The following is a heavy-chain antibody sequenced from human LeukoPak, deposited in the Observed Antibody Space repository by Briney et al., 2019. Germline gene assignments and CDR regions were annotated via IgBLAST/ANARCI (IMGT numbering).Heavy chain of an antibody. V-gene: IGHV1-2*02. Sequence: GASVKVSCKASEYTFTGYYMHWVRQAPGQGLEWMGWINPNSGGTNYAQKFQGRVTMTRDTSISTAYMELSRLRSDDTAVYYCATTAPISMVRGVSFDFDYWGQGTLVTVSS. CDR1: EYTFTGYY. CDR3: ATTAPISMVRGVSFDFDY. CDR2: INPNSGGT. J-gene: IGHJ4*02. D-gene: IGHD3-10*01.